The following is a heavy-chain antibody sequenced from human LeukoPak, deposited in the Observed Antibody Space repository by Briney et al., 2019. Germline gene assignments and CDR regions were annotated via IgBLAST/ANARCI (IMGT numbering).Heavy chain of an antibody. CDR1: GGSFSGYY. CDR3: ARVGRSSGWSRNWFDP. Sequence: SETLSLTCAVYGGSFSGYYWSWIRQPPGRGLEWIGEINHSGSTNYNPSLKSRVTISVDTSKNQFSLKLSSVTAADTAVYYCARVGRSSGWSRNWFDPWGQGTLVTVSS. V-gene: IGHV4-34*01. D-gene: IGHD6-19*01. J-gene: IGHJ5*02. CDR2: INHSGST.